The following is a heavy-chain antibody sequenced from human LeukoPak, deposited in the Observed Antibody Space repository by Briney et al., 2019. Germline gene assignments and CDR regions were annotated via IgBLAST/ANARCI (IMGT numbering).Heavy chain of an antibody. J-gene: IGHJ6*02. D-gene: IGHD2-2*01. Sequence: KTSETLSLTCTVSGGSISSGGYYWSWIRQHPGKGLEWIGYIYYSGSTYYNPSLKSRVTISVDTSKNQFSLKLSSVTAADTAVYYCARQVVLGSHYYGMDVWGQGTTVTVSS. CDR1: GGSISSGGYY. CDR3: ARQVVLGSHYYGMDV. CDR2: IYYSGST. V-gene: IGHV4-31*03.